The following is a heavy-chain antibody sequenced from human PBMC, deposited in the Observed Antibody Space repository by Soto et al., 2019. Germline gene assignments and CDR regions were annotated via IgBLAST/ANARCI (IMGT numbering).Heavy chain of an antibody. Sequence: QVQLVQSGAEVKKPGASVKVSCKASGYTFTSYGISWVRQAPGQGLEWMGWTRAYNGNTNYAQKLQGRVTMTTETTTSTAYMELKSLKSDGTAMNDCAGDRPTVDLWGEWTTVTASS. CDR1: GYTFTSYG. CDR2: TRAYNGNT. V-gene: IGHV1-18*01. D-gene: IGHD4-17*01. CDR3: AGDRPTVDL. J-gene: IGHJ6*02.